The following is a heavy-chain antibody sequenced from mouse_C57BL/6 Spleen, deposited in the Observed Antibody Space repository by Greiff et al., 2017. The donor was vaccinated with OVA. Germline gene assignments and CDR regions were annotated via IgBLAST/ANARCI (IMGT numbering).Heavy chain of an antibody. CDR3: ARKGIYGNPLDY. CDR2: IYPRSGNT. J-gene: IGHJ2*01. D-gene: IGHD2-1*01. CDR1: GYTFTSYG. Sequence: QVQLQQSGAELARPGASVKLSCKASGYTFTSYGISWVKQRTGQGLEWIGEIYPRSGNTYYNEKFKGKATLTADKSSSTAYMELRSLTSEDSAIYFCARKGIYGNPLDYWGQGTTLTVSS. V-gene: IGHV1-81*01.